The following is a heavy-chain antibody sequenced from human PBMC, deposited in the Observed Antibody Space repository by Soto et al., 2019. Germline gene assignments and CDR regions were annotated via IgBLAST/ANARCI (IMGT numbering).Heavy chain of an antibody. D-gene: IGHD4-17*01. V-gene: IGHV3-64D*08. CDR2: ISGNGGST. Sequence: EVQLVESGGGLVQPGGSLRLSCSASGFTFISYAMHWVRQAPGKGLEYVSSISGNGGSTYYADSVKGRFTISRDNSKKTLYLQMSSLRAEDTAVYYCVKEGPMTTVTFGYHFDYWGQGTLVTVSS. CDR1: GFTFISYA. J-gene: IGHJ4*02. CDR3: VKEGPMTTVTFGYHFDY.